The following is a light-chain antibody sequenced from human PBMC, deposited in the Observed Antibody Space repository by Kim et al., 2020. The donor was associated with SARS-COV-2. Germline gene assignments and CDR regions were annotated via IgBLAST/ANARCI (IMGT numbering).Light chain of an antibody. CDR2: KAS. J-gene: IGKJ4*02. CDR1: QTVDTW. Sequence: ASVGDRVTMTCRASQTVDTWLAWYQHKPGQAPKLLIYKASTLESGVTSRFSASGFGTEFTLTINNLQPDDFATYYCQQYKTYTPLTFGGGTKLEI. CDR3: QQYKTYTPLT. V-gene: IGKV1-5*03.